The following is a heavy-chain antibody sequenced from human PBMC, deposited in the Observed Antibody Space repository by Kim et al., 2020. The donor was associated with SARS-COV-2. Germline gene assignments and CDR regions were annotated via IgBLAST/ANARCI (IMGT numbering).Heavy chain of an antibody. J-gene: IGHJ6*03. D-gene: IGHD1-1*01. Sequence: ADSVKGRFTISRDNSKNTLYLQMNNLRAEDTAVYYCARDPGTPLYYYYMDVWGKGTTVTVSS. CDR3: ARDPGTPLYYYYMDV. V-gene: IGHV3-30*07.